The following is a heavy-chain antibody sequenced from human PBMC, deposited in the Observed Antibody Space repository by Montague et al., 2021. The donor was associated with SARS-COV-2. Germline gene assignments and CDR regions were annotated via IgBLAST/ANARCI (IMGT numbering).Heavy chain of an antibody. D-gene: IGHD2-2*01. CDR1: GGSISSSSW. CDR2: IYHSESS. Sequence: SETLSLTCAVSGGSISSSSWWSWVSQPPGKGLEWIGEIYHSESSNYNPSLKSRVTISVDKSKNQFSLKLSSVTTAETAVYYCARYCSSTSCYGGYYFGMDVWGPGTTVTVSS. J-gene: IGHJ6*02. CDR3: ARYCSSTSCYGGYYFGMDV. V-gene: IGHV4-4*02.